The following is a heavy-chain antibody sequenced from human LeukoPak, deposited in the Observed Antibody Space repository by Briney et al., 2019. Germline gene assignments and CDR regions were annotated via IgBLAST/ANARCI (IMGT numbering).Heavy chain of an antibody. Sequence: GGSLRLSCTASGFTFSSYWMSWVRQAPGKGLEWVANIKQDGSEKYYVDSVKGRFTISRDNAKNSLYLQMNSLRAEDTAVYYCARGYYYDSSGYVDYWGQGTLVTVSS. D-gene: IGHD3-22*01. V-gene: IGHV3-7*01. J-gene: IGHJ4*02. CDR3: ARGYYYDSSGYVDY. CDR1: GFTFSSYW. CDR2: IKQDGSEK.